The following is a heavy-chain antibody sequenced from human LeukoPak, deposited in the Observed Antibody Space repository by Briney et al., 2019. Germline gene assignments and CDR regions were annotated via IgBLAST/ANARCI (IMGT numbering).Heavy chain of an antibody. V-gene: IGHV3-74*01. J-gene: IGHJ4*02. CDR1: GFTFSSYW. D-gene: IGHD4-17*01. Sequence: PGGSLRLSCAASGFTFSSYWMHWVRQAPGKGLVWVSRINSDGSSTTYADSVKGRFTISRDNAKNTLYLQMNSLRAEDTAVYCCAGWETTVTTLDYWGQGTLVTVSS. CDR3: AGWETTVTTLDY. CDR2: INSDGSST.